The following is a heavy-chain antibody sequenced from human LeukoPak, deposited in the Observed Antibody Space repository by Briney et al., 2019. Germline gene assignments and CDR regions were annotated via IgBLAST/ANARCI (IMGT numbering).Heavy chain of an antibody. CDR2: ITAVGGHT. V-gene: IGHV3-64D*06. D-gene: IGHD3-10*01. Sequence: AESLRLSCSASGFTFSSYCMHWVRHAPAKGVQYVSAITAVGGHTKYTASVKGRFTNSRDNSKNPLYLKMSCLRAEDTAIYHCGPSPLSRVRGVSIWGQGTLVTAAS. CDR1: GFTFSSYC. CDR3: GPSPLSRVRGVSI. J-gene: IGHJ4*02.